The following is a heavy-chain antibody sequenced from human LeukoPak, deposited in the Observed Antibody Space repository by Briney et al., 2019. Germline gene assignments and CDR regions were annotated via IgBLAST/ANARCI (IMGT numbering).Heavy chain of an antibody. CDR1: GFTFSSSW. V-gene: IGHV3-7*03. Sequence: GESLRLSCVASGFTFSSSWMSWVRRAPGKGLEWVANIKQDGTEEYYVDSVRGRFSISKDNAKNSLYLQMNSLRAGDTAVYYCARDPCHGALDYWGQGALVTVSS. J-gene: IGHJ4*02. CDR2: IKQDGTEE. CDR3: ARDPCHGALDY. D-gene: IGHD2-2*01.